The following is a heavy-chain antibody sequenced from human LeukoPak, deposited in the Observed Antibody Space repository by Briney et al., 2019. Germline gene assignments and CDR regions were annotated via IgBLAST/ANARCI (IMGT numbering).Heavy chain of an antibody. Sequence: PSETLSLTCTVSGGSISNYYWSWIRQPAGKGLEWIGRMYTSGSTNYNPSLKSRVTMSLDTSKNQFSLKLSSVTAADTAMYYCARAYGANLLGFDYCGQGTLVTVSS. V-gene: IGHV4-4*07. CDR3: ARAYGANLLGFDY. D-gene: IGHD4-23*01. CDR1: GGSISNYY. CDR2: MYTSGST. J-gene: IGHJ4*02.